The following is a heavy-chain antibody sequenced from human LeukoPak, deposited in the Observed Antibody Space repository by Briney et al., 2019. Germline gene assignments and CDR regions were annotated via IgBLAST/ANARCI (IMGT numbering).Heavy chain of an antibody. CDR2: IFSDGIRK. D-gene: IGHD1-26*01. V-gene: IGHV3-30*12. CDR3: ARASGPIKKNRFDQ. CDR1: GFTFSTNG. Sequence: PGGSLSLSCATSGFTFSTNGMEWVRQPPAKGPEWVAIIFSDGIRKYYADSVKGRFTISRDISRSTLHLEMNSLSAEDTAVYYCARASGPIKKNRFDQWGQGTLVTVSS. J-gene: IGHJ4*02.